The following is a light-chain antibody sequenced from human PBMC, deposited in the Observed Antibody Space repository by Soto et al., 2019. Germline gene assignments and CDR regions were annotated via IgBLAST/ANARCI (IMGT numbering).Light chain of an antibody. J-gene: IGLJ2*01. Sequence: QSVLTQPPSVSGAPGQRVTISCTGSSSNIGAGYDVHWYQQLPGTAPKLLIYGNSNRTSGVPDRFSGSKSGTSASLAITGIQAEDEADYYCQSYDSSLSGPVVFGGGTKLTVL. CDR3: QSYDSSLSGPVV. V-gene: IGLV1-40*01. CDR1: SSNIGAGYD. CDR2: GNS.